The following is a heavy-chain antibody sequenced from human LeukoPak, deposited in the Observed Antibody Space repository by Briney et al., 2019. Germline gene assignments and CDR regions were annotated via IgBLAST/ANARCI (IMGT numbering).Heavy chain of an antibody. Sequence: ASVKVSCKASGYTFTSYYMHWVRQAPGQGLEWMGIINPSGGSTSYAQKFQGRVTMTRDTSTSTVYMELSSLRSEGTAVYYCAKAAVAGRDAFDIWGQGTMVTVSS. CDR2: INPSGGST. CDR1: GYTFTSYY. CDR3: AKAAVAGRDAFDI. V-gene: IGHV1-46*01. D-gene: IGHD6-19*01. J-gene: IGHJ3*02.